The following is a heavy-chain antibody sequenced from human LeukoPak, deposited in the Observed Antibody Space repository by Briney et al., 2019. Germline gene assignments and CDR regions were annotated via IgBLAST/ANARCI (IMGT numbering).Heavy chain of an antibody. V-gene: IGHV1-69*04. J-gene: IGHJ3*02. CDR1: GGTFSSYA. CDR2: IIPILGIA. Sequence: WASVKVSCKASGGTFSSYAISWVRQAPGQGLEWMGRIIPILGIANYAQKFQGRVTMTEDTSTDTAYMELSSLRSEDTAVYYCATPGGPDIVVVPAAHPYGAFDIWGQGTMVTVSS. CDR3: ATPGGPDIVVVPAAHPYGAFDI. D-gene: IGHD2-2*01.